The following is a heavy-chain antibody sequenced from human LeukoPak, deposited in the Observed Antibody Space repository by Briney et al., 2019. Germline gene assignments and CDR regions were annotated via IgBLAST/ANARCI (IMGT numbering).Heavy chain of an antibody. CDR3: ARGLRNYYGSGSYPDFYPYFV. CDR1: GFTFSSYG. J-gene: IGHJ4*02. CDR2: ISYDGSNK. D-gene: IGHD3-10*01. V-gene: IGHV3-30*03. Sequence: QPGGSLRLSCAASGFTFSSYGMHWVRQAPGKGLEWVAVISYDGSNKYYADSVKGRFTISRDNSKNTLYLQMNSLRAEDTAVYYCARGLRNYYGSGSYPDFYPYFVWGQGTLVTVSS.